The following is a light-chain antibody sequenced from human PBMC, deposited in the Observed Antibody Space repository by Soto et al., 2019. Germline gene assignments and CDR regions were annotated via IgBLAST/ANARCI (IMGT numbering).Light chain of an antibody. CDR1: SSDVGSYNL. CDR2: EGS. CDR3: CSYAGSSTFI. Sequence: QSALTQPASVSGSPGQSITISCTGTSSDVGSYNLVSWYQQHPGKAPKLMIYEGSKRPSGVSNRFSGSKSGNTASLTISGLQAEDEADYSCCSYAGSSTFIFGGGTKLTV. V-gene: IGLV2-23*03. J-gene: IGLJ2*01.